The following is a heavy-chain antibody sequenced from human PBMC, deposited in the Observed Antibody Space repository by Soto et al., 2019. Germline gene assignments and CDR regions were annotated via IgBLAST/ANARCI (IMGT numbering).Heavy chain of an antibody. CDR1: GYTFTSYY. CDR3: ARVAGGYCSGGSCYSSDYYYYYMDV. V-gene: IGHV1-46*03. CDR2: INPSGGST. J-gene: IGHJ6*03. Sequence: APVKVSCKASGYTFTSYYMHWVRQAPGQGLEWMGIINPSGGSTSYAQKFQGRVTMTRDTSTSTVYMELSSLRSEDTAVYYCARVAGGYCSGGSCYSSDYYYYYMDVWGKGTTVTVSS. D-gene: IGHD2-15*01.